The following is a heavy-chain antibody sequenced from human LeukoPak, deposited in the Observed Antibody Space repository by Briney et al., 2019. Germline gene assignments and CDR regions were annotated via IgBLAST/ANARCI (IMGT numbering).Heavy chain of an antibody. CDR1: EYTFTGYY. CDR3: ARGGHRRYYYTSGSAFDP. J-gene: IGHJ5*02. Sequence: GASVKVSCKASEYTFTGYYIHWVRQAPGQGLEWMGWINPNSGGTNYAQKFQGRVTMTRDTSISTAYMELSRLKSDDTAVYYCARGGHRRYYYTSGSAFDPWGQGTLVTVSS. CDR2: INPNSGGT. D-gene: IGHD3-10*01. V-gene: IGHV1-2*02.